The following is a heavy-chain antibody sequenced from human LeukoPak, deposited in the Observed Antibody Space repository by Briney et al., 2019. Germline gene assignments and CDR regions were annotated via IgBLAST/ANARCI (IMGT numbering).Heavy chain of an antibody. CDR1: GFTFSSYA. CDR2: ISGSGGST. V-gene: IGHV3-23*01. Sequence: GGSLRLSCAASGFTFSSYAMSWVRQAPGKGLEWVSAISGSGGSTYYADSVKGRFTTSRDNSKNTLYLQMNSLRAEDTAVYYCAKVGGKVRTWGTMIVVVNEAGRFDYWGQGTLVTVSS. D-gene: IGHD3-22*01. J-gene: IGHJ4*02. CDR3: AKVGGKVRTWGTMIVVVNEAGRFDY.